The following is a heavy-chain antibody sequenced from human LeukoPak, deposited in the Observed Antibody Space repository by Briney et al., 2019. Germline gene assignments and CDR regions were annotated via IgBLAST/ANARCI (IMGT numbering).Heavy chain of an antibody. CDR2: IQQDGSEN. CDR1: GFTFSTYW. Sequence: PGGSLRLSCAASGFTFSTYWMSWVRQAPGKGLEWLANIQQDGSENYYVDSVKGRFTISRDNAKNSLYLQMNSLRAEDTAVYYCARGLHDILTGYSHDYWGQGTLVTVSS. D-gene: IGHD3-9*01. CDR3: ARGLHDILTGYSHDY. V-gene: IGHV3-7*01. J-gene: IGHJ4*02.